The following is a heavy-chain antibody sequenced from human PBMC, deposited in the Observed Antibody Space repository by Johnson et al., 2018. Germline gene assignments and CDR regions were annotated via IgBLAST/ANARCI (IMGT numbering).Heavy chain of an antibody. J-gene: IGHJ3*02. V-gene: IGHV4-4*02. Sequence: QVQLQESGPGLVKPSGTLSLTCAVSGGSINITNWWSWVRQPPGKGLEWIGKIFPCGSTKYNFSLKVRVNKSVDKPKNQLSLKLYSVTAADTAVFYCARPQAPGSGDAFDIWGQGTMVTVSS. CDR2: IFPCGST. CDR3: ARPQAPGSGDAFDI. D-gene: IGHD1-14*01. CDR1: GGSINITNW.